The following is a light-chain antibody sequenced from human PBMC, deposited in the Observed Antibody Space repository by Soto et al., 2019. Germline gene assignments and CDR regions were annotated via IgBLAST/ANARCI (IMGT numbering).Light chain of an antibody. V-gene: IGKV3-15*01. CDR1: QGVSNN. J-gene: IGKJ2*01. CDR2: EAS. CDR3: QQYNNCPPMYT. Sequence: EIVMTQSPATLPVSPGERVTLSCRTSQGVSNNLAWYQQKPGQAPRLLMYEASTRATSTPARFSGSGSGTEFTLTISNLQSEDLAVYYCQQYNNCPPMYTFGQGTKLEIK.